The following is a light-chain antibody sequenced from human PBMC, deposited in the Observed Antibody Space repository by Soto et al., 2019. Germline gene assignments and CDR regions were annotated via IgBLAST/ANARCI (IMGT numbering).Light chain of an antibody. Sequence: DIQMTQSPSSLSASVGDRATITCRASQTINTYLNWYQQKPGKPPKLLVYSASTLQSGVPSRFSGSGSGPDFTLTISSLQPGDVATYYCQNHDSAPITFGQGTRLEI. V-gene: IGKV1-39*01. CDR2: SAS. J-gene: IGKJ5*01. CDR1: QTINTY. CDR3: QNHDSAPIT.